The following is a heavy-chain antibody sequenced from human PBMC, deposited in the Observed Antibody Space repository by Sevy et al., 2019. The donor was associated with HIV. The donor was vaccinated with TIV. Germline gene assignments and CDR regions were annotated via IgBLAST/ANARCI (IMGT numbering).Heavy chain of an antibody. CDR1: GFTFIGYT. J-gene: IGHJ6*02. CDR3: AREGTGRGYYYGLDV. D-gene: IGHD1-26*01. CDR2: ISSTGKYI. V-gene: IGHV3-21*01. Sequence: GGSLRLSCAASGFTFIGYTMNWVRQAPGKGLEWVSSISSTGKYIYCAESLKGRFTVSRDNADNSLYLQINSLRAEDTAIYYCAREGTGRGYYYGLDVWGQWTTVTVSS.